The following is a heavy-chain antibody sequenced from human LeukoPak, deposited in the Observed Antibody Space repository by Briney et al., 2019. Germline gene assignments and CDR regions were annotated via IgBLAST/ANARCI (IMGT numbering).Heavy chain of an antibody. V-gene: IGHV3-7*01. D-gene: IGHD1-26*01. CDR2: IKYDGSGK. CDR1: GFTLSSYW. CDR3: ARDLFSGSYQEDF. J-gene: IGHJ4*02. Sequence: GESLRLSCAASGFTLSSYWMSWVRQAPGKGLEWVANIKYDGSGKYYADSVKGRFTISRDDAKNSLYLEMNRLRVEDAAVYYCARDLFSGSYQEDFWGQGTLVTVSS.